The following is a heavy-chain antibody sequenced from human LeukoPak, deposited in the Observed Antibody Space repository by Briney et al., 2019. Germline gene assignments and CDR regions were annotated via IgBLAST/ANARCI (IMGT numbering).Heavy chain of an antibody. CDR3: ARDIVVVPAAIYYYYGMDV. CDR1: GFTFSSYW. Sequence: GGSLRLSCAASGFTFSSYWMSWVRRAPGKGLEWVANIKQDGSEKYYVDSVKGRFTISRDNAKNSLYLQMNSLRAEDTAVYYCARDIVVVPAAIYYYYGMDVWGQGTTVTVS. D-gene: IGHD2-2*01. J-gene: IGHJ6*02. CDR2: IKQDGSEK. V-gene: IGHV3-7*01.